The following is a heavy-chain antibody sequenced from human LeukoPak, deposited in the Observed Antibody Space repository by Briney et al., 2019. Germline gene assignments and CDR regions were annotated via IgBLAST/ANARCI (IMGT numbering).Heavy chain of an antibody. CDR1: GGSISSSSYY. CDR2: IYYSGST. J-gene: IGHJ3*02. D-gene: IGHD3-22*01. Sequence: PSESLSLTCTVSGGSISSSSYYWGWIRQPPGKGLEWIGSIYYSGSTYYNPSLKSRVTISVDTSKNQFSLKLSSVTAADTAVYYCASQLSYYDSSGYGRYAFDIWGQGTMVTVSS. CDR3: ASQLSYYDSSGYGRYAFDI. V-gene: IGHV4-39*01.